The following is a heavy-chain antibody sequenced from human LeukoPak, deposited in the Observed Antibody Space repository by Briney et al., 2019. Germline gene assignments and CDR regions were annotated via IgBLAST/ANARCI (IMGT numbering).Heavy chain of an antibody. CDR3: ASNVAATLFDY. V-gene: IGHV4-59*01. CDR2: IYYSGST. Sequence: SETLSLTCTVSGGSISSYYWSWIRQPPGKGLEWIGYIYYSGSTNYNPSLKSRVTISVDTSKNQFSLKLSSVTAADTAVYYCASNVAATLFDYWGQGTLVTVSS. CDR1: GGSISSYY. D-gene: IGHD2-15*01. J-gene: IGHJ4*02.